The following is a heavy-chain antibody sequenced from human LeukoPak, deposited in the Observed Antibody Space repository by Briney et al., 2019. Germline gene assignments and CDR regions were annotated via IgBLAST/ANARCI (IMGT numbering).Heavy chain of an antibody. D-gene: IGHD2-2*01. CDR2: IIPIFGTA. CDR1: GGTFSSYA. CDR3: ARHRSSTSCYAGDYYYYGMDV. V-gene: IGHV1-69*13. Sequence: SVKVSCKASGGTFSSYAVSWVRQAPGQGLEWMGGIIPIFGTANYAQKFQGRVTITADESTSTAYMELSSLRSEDTAVYYCARHRSSTSCYAGDYYYYGMDVWGQGTTVTVSS. J-gene: IGHJ6*02.